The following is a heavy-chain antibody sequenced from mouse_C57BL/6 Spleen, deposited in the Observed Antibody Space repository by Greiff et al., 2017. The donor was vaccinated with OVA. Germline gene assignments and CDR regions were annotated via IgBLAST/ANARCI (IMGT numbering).Heavy chain of an antibody. CDR3: ARRDPAY. V-gene: IGHV5-17*01. CDR2: ISSGSSTI. J-gene: IGHJ3*01. Sequence: EVKLMESGGGLVKPGGSLKLSCAASGFTFSDYGMHWVRQAPEKGLEWVAYISSGSSTIYYADTVKGRFTISRDNAKNTLFLQMTSLRSEDTAMYYCARRDPAYWGQGTLVTVSA. CDR1: GFTFSDYG.